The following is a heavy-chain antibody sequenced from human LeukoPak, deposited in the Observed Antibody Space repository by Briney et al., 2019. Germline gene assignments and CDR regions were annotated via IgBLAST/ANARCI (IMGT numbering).Heavy chain of an antibody. CDR3: ARSWPIAAAGTHGGWFDP. Sequence: KPSETLSLTCTVSGGSISSYYWSWIRQPPGKGLEWIGYIYYSGGTNYNPSLKSRVTISVDTSKNQFSLKLSSVTAADTAVYYCARSWPIAAAGTHGGWFDPWGQGTLVTVSS. D-gene: IGHD6-13*01. J-gene: IGHJ5*02. CDR2: IYYSGGT. CDR1: GGSISSYY. V-gene: IGHV4-59*01.